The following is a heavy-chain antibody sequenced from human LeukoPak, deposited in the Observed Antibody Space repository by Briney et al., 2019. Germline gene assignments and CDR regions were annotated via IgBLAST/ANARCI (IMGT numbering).Heavy chain of an antibody. CDR3: AKVQYSDYDMNFDS. V-gene: IGHV3-53*01. D-gene: IGHD5-12*01. CDR1: GFIVSSHY. J-gene: IGHJ4*02. CDR2: IYSGGST. Sequence: GGSLRLSCAASGFIVSSHYMSWVRQAPGKGLEWVSVIYSGGSTDYADSVKGRFTISRDNSKNSLYLQINSLRADDTAVYYCAKVQYSDYDMNFDSWGQGTLVTVSS.